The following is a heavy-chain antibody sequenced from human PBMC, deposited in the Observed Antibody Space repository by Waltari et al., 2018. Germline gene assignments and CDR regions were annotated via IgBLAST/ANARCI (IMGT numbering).Heavy chain of an antibody. CDR1: DFSISSHRHS. V-gene: IGHV4-39*01. J-gene: IGHJ3*01. CDR2: LSYSGAT. D-gene: IGHD5-12*01. Sequence: HLQLQESGPGLLKPSVTLSLTCRDSDFSISSHRHSWFCLRQPPGQGLKWIGTLSYSGATYSSPSLKSRVTISGDTSRNQLSLILGSVTAADTAVYYCATYIGASIGTAAFDVWGQGTMVTVSA. CDR3: ATYIGASIGTAAFDV.